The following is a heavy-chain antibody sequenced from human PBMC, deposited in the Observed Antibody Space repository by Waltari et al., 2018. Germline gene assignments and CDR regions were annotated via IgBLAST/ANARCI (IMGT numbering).Heavy chain of an antibody. CDR1: GVSFSSNW. J-gene: IGHJ5*02. CDR3: ARAYH. Sequence: EVQLVESGGGSVQPGGSLRLSCAASGVSFSSNWMSWVRQAPGKGLEWVASIKQDGSEEYYVDSVKGRFTISRDNAKNSLYLQMNNLRVEDTAIYYCARAYHWGQGTLVTVSS. V-gene: IGHV3-7*02. CDR2: IKQDGSEE.